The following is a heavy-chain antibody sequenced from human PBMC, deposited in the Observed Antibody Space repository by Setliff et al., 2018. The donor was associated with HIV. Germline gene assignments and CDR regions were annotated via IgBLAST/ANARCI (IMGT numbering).Heavy chain of an antibody. D-gene: IGHD5-18*01. V-gene: IGHV4-59*01. CDR1: GGSISSYY. Sequence: PSETLSLTCTVSGGSISSYYWSWIRQPPGKGLEWIGYIYYSGSTNYNPSLKSRVTISVDTSKNQFSLKLSSVTAADTAVYYGARGSRGYSYAYYYYYMDVWGKGTTVTV. J-gene: IGHJ6*03. CDR3: ARGSRGYSYAYYYYYMDV. CDR2: IYYSGST.